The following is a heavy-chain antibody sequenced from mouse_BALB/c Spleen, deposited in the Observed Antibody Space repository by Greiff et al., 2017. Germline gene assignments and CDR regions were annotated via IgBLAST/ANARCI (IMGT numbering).Heavy chain of an antibody. CDR3: ARGDYFDY. CDR2: IWGDGST. V-gene: IGHV2-6-7*01. CDR1: GFSLTSYG. J-gene: IGHJ2*01. Sequence: QVQLKESGPGLVAPSQSLSITCTVSGFSLTSYGVNWVRQPPGKGLEWLGMIWGDGSTDYNSALKSRLSISKDNSKSQVFLKMNSLQTDDTARYYCARGDYFDYWGQGTTLTVSS.